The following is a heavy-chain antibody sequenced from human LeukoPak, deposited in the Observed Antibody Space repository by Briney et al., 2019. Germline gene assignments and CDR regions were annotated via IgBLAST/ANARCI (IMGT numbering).Heavy chain of an antibody. J-gene: IGHJ3*02. V-gene: IGHV3-23*01. CDR3: AKAFTFGGVILIPGDPFDI. D-gene: IGHD3-16*01. CDR2: LSGGGGST. Sequence: PGGSLRLSCAASGFTFSSYAISWVRQAPGKGLEWVSGLSGGGGSTYYADSVKGRFTISRDNSKNTLNLQMNSLRAEDTAVYYCAKAFTFGGVILIPGDPFDIWGQGTMVPVSS. CDR1: GFTFSSYA.